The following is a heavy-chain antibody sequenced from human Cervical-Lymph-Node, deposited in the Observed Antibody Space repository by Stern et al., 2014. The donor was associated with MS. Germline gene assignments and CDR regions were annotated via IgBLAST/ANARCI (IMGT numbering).Heavy chain of an antibody. V-gene: IGHV4-59*01. CDR1: GGSFTNYY. J-gene: IGHJ5*02. CDR2: IYPDGST. Sequence: QVQLVESGPGLVKPSETLSLTCTVSGGSFTNYYWGWIRQPPGKGLEWIGDIYPDGSTKYNPSLKSRVTISLHTSKKQFSLRLTSVTAADTAVYYCARVDDCSGGTCFSTSWFDPWGQGTLVTVSS. CDR3: ARVDDCSGGTCFSTSWFDP. D-gene: IGHD2-15*01.